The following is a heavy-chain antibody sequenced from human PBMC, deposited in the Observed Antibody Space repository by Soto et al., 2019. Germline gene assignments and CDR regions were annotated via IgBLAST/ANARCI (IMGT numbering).Heavy chain of an antibody. CDR1: GFTFSSYD. CDR2: ISYDGSSK. V-gene: IGHV3-30*18. D-gene: IGHD3-3*01. J-gene: IGHJ4*02. Sequence: QVQLVESGGGVVQPGRSLRLSCAASGFTFSSYDMHWVRQAPGKGLEWVAIISYDGSSKYYTDSVKGRFTISRDSSKNTLYLQMNRMRAEDTAVYSCAKDGSGRSGLDYWGQGTLVTFSS. CDR3: AKDGSGRSGLDY.